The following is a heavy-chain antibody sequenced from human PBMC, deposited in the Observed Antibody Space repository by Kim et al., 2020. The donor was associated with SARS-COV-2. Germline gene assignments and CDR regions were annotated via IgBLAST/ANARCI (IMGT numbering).Heavy chain of an antibody. V-gene: IGHV3-33*01. D-gene: IGHD2-15*01. Sequence: GGSLRLSCAASGFTFSSYAMHWVRQAPGKGLEWVAVIWYDGSNKYYADSVKGRFTISRDNSKNTLYLQMNSLRAEDTAVYYCATSPHKVVAATEGYYFDYWGQGTLGTVSS. J-gene: IGHJ4*02. CDR2: IWYDGSNK. CDR3: ATSPHKVVAATEGYYFDY. CDR1: GFTFSSYA.